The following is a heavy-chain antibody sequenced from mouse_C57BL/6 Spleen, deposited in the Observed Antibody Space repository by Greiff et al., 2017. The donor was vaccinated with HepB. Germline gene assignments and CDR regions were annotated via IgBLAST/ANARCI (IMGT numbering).Heavy chain of an antibody. CDR1: GYTFTSYT. CDR2: INPSSGYT. V-gene: IGHV1-4*01. Sequence: VQLQQSGAELARPGASVKMSCKASGYTFTSYTMHWVKQRHGQGLEWIGYINPSSGYTKYNQKFKDKATLTADKSSSTAYMQLSSLTSEDSAVYSCARGDVSRPCEYWAQGTTLTV. D-gene: IGHD3-3*01. J-gene: IGHJ2*01. CDR3: ARGDVSRPCEY.